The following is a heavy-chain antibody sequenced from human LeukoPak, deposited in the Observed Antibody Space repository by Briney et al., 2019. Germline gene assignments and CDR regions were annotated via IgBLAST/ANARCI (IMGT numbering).Heavy chain of an antibody. D-gene: IGHD6-6*01. CDR2: INPNSGGT. Sequence: ASVKVSCKASGYTFTGYYMHWVRQAPGQGLEWMGWINPNSGGTNYAQKFQGRVTMTTDTSTSTAYMELRSLRSDDTAVYYCARSIAARLVYFDYWGQGTLVTVSS. CDR1: GYTFTGYY. V-gene: IGHV1-2*02. CDR3: ARSIAARLVYFDY. J-gene: IGHJ4*02.